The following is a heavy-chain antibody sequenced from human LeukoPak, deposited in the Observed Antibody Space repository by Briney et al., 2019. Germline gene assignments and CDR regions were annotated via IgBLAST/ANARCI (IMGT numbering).Heavy chain of an antibody. CDR3: ARSFGPKDCDFWSGLRYWYFDL. CDR2: IYYSGST. J-gene: IGHJ2*01. Sequence: SETLSLTCTVSGGSISSYYWSWIRQPPGKGLEWIGYIYYSGSTNYNPSLKSRVTISVDTSKNQFSLKLSSVTAADTAVYYCARSFGPKDCDFWSGLRYWYFDLWGRGTLVTVSS. CDR1: GGSISSYY. D-gene: IGHD3-3*01. V-gene: IGHV4-59*01.